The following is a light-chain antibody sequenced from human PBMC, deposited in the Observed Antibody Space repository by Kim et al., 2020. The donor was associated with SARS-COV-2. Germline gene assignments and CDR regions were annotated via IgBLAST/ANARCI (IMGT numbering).Light chain of an antibody. Sequence: GQSVTISCSGRTSNVGKTFVYWYRQLPGTAPRLLIYANNQRPSGVPDRFSGSKSGTSASLAISELRSEDEANYYCAAWDDTLSARVFGGGTQLTVL. J-gene: IGLJ3*02. V-gene: IGLV1-47*02. CDR2: ANN. CDR3: AAWDDTLSARV. CDR1: TSNVGKTF.